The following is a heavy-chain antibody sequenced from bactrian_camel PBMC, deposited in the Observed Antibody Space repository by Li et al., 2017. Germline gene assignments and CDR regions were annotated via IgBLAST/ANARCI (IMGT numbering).Heavy chain of an antibody. Sequence: VQLVESGGNSVQAGGSLRLSCAASDAIPSTNNWGWWRQAPGKTREGVADIAPDGRIRYSKSVKGRFTISQDPTKNAVYLQMDSLTPEDTAMYYCAAGSSRGVPFRERGFPYWGQGTQVTVS. CDR3: AAGSSRGVPFRERGFPY. CDR1: DAIPSTNN. J-gene: IGHJ4*01. V-gene: IGHV3S53*01. D-gene: IGHD5*01. CDR2: IAPDGRI.